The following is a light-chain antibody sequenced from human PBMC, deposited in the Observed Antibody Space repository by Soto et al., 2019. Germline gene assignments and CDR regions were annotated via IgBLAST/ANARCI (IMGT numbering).Light chain of an antibody. CDR1: QGISSY. J-gene: IGKJ3*01. V-gene: IGKV1-9*01. Sequence: DIQLTQSPSFLSASVGDRVTITCRASQGISSYLAWYQQKPGKAPKLLIYCASTLQSGVPARFSGSGSGTEFTLTISSLQPEDFATYYCQQLSTYPLAFGPGTKVDI. CDR3: QQLSTYPLA. CDR2: CAS.